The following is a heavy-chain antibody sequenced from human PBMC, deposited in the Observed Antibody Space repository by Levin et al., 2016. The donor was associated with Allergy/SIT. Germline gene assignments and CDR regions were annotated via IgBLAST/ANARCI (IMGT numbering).Heavy chain of an antibody. CDR2: INQDGSEK. CDR3: ARDLQLSC. CDR1: GFTFSNYA. V-gene: IGHV3-7*01. D-gene: IGHD1-1*01. J-gene: IGHJ4*02. Sequence: GESLKISCAASGFTFSNYAMNWVRQAPGKGLEWVANINQDGSEKYYVDSVKGRVTISRDNAKKSLYLQMNSLRAEDTAVYYCARDLQLSCWGQGTLVTVSS.